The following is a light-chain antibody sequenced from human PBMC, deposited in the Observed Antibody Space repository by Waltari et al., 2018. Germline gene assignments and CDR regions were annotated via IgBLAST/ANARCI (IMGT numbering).Light chain of an antibody. CDR2: GNS. CDR3: HSYDSSLGGSV. V-gene: IGLV1-40*01. CDR1: SSNIGEGYD. Sequence: QSVLTQPPPVSGATGQRVTISCTGRSSNIGEGYDVNWYQQLPGKAPKRLIHGNSNRPSGVPDRLSVSKSCTSASLAITWLQAEDDADYYCHSYDSSLGGSVFGGGTKLTVL. J-gene: IGLJ2*01.